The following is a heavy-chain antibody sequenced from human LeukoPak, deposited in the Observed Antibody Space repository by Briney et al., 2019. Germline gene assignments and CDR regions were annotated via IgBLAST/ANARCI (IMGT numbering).Heavy chain of an antibody. J-gene: IGHJ6*02. Sequence: GGSLRLSCAASGFTFSSYAMHWVRQAPGKGLEWVAVISYDGSNKYYADSVKGRFTISRDNSKNTLYLQMNSLRAEGTAVYYCARDEEYSYGPQTPYYYYGMDVWGQGTTVTVSS. CDR1: GFTFSSYA. CDR3: ARDEEYSYGPQTPYYYYGMDV. V-gene: IGHV3-30-3*01. CDR2: ISYDGSNK. D-gene: IGHD5-18*01.